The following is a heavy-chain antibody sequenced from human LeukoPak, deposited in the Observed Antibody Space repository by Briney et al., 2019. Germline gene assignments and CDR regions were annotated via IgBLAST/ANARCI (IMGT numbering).Heavy chain of an antibody. CDR1: GGSISSSNW. CDR3: ASYGDYEGDAFDI. D-gene: IGHD4-17*01. V-gene: IGHV4-4*02. J-gene: IGHJ3*02. CDR2: IYHSGST. Sequence: SGTLSLTCAVSGGSISSSNWWSWVRQPPGKGLEWIGEIYHSGSTNYNPSLKSRVTISVDKSKNQFSLKLSSVTAADTAVYYCASYGDYEGDAFDIWGQGTMVTVPS.